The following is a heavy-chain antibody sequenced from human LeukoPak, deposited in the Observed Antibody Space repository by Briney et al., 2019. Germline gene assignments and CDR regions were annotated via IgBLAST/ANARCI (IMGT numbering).Heavy chain of an antibody. J-gene: IGHJ4*02. CDR3: AKDPPLRYFDWPIGDY. V-gene: IGHV3-23*01. CDR2: ISDSGSET. CDR1: GFTFNSYA. D-gene: IGHD3-9*01. Sequence: QAGGSLRLSCAASGFTFNSYAMSWVRQAPGKGLEWVSVISDSGSETFYADSVKGRFTISRDNSKNTLYLQMNSLRAEDTAVYYCAKDPPLRYFDWPIGDYWGQGTLVTVSS.